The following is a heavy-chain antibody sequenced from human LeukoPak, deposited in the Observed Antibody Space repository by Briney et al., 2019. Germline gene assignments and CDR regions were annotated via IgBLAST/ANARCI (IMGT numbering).Heavy chain of an antibody. J-gene: IGHJ3*02. CDR1: GGSISSYY. V-gene: IGHV4-59*01. CDR3: ARVHFTSFLSYCGGDCLDAFDI. CDR2: IYYSGST. D-gene: IGHD2-21*02. Sequence: PSDTLSLTCTVSGGSISSYYWSWIRQPPGKGLEWIGYIYYSGSTNYNPSLKSRVTISVDTSKNQFSLKLSSVTAADTAVYYCARVHFTSFLSYCGGDCLDAFDIWGQGTMVTVSS.